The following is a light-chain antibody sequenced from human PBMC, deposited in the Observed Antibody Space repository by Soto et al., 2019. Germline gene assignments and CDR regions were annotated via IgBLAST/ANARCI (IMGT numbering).Light chain of an antibody. Sequence: QSALTQPASVSGSPGQSITIHCTGTSSDVGTYGYVSWYQHHPGKAPQLMIYYVSNRPSGVSDRFSGSKSGNTASLTISGLQAEDEADYYCSSFSGSTSWVFGGGTKLTVL. CDR3: SSFSGSTSWV. CDR1: SSDVGTYGY. CDR2: YVS. V-gene: IGLV2-14*03. J-gene: IGLJ3*02.